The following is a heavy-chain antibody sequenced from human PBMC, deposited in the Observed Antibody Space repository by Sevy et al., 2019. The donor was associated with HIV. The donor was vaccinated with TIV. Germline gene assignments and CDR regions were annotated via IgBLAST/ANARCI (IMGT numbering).Heavy chain of an antibody. V-gene: IGHV3-30*18. CDR3: AKVRTLYNWNDPADY. Sequence: GGSLRLSCAASGFTFSSYGMYWARQAPGKGLEWVAVISYDGSNKYYTDSVKGRFTISRDNSKNTLYVQMNSLRAEDTAVYYCAKVRTLYNWNDPADYWGQGTLVTVSS. CDR1: GFTFSSYG. D-gene: IGHD1-20*01. CDR2: ISYDGSNK. J-gene: IGHJ4*02.